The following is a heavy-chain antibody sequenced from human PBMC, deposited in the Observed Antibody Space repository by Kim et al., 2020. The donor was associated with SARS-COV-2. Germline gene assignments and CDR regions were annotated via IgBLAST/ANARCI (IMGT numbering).Heavy chain of an antibody. Sequence: GGSLRLSCAASGFTFSSYWMSWVRQAPGKGLEWVANIKQDGSEKYYVDSVKGRFTISRDNAKNSLYLQMNSLRAEDTAVYYCARESGATVTTILYYYYGMDVWGQGTTVTVSS. J-gene: IGHJ6*02. CDR3: ARESGATVTTILYYYYGMDV. CDR1: GFTFSSYW. D-gene: IGHD4-17*01. CDR2: IKQDGSEK. V-gene: IGHV3-7*01.